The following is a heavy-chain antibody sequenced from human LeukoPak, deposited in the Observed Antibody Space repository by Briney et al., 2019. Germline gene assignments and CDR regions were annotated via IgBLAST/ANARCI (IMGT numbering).Heavy chain of an antibody. CDR1: GFTFSSYA. CDR3: ARDYMMVNWFDP. Sequence: PGRSLRLSCAASGFTFSSYAMHWVRQAPGKGLEWVAVISYDGSNKYYADSVKGRFTISRGNSKNTLYLQMNSLRAEDTAVYYCARDYMMVNWFDPWGQGTLVTVSS. V-gene: IGHV3-30-3*01. J-gene: IGHJ5*02. D-gene: IGHD2-8*01. CDR2: ISYDGSNK.